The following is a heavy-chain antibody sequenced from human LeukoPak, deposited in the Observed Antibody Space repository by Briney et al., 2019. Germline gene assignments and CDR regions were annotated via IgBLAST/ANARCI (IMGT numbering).Heavy chain of an antibody. J-gene: IGHJ4*02. V-gene: IGHV4-4*02. D-gene: IGHD3-22*01. Sequence: SETLSLTCAVSGGSISSSNWWSWVRQPPGKGLEWIGEIYHSGSTNYNPSLKSRVTISVDTSKNQFSLKLSSVTAADTAVYYCARHAIDSSGYYLDYFDYWGQGTLVTVSS. CDR2: IYHSGST. CDR3: ARHAIDSSGYYLDYFDY. CDR1: GGSISSSNW.